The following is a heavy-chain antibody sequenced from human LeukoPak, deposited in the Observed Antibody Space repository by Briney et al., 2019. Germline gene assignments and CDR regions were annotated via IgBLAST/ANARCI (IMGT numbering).Heavy chain of an antibody. Sequence: PSETLSLTCTVSGGSISSSSYYWGWVRQAPGKGLEWVSVIYSGGSTYYADSVKGRFTISRDNSKNTLYLQMNSLRAEDTAVYYCARETVAGSFDYWGQGTLVTVSS. J-gene: IGHJ4*02. CDR1: GGSISSSSYY. V-gene: IGHV3-66*01. D-gene: IGHD6-19*01. CDR2: IYSGGST. CDR3: ARETVAGSFDY.